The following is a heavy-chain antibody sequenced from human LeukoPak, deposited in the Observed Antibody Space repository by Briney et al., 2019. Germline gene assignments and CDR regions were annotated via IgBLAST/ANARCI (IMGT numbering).Heavy chain of an antibody. D-gene: IGHD3-22*01. CDR1: GYTFTSYG. V-gene: IGHV1-18*01. CDR2: ISAYNGNT. J-gene: IGHJ4*02. Sequence: ASVKVSCKASGYTFTSYGISWVRQAPGQGLEWMGWISAYNGNTNYAQKLQGRVTMTTDTSTSTAYMELRSLRSDETAVYYCARVPYYYDSSGYYSFDYWGQGTLVTVSS. CDR3: ARVPYYYDSSGYYSFDY.